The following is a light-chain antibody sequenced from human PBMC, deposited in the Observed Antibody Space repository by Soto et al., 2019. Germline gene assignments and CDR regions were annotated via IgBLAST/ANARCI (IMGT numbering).Light chain of an antibody. CDR3: QQSYSAPPMT. Sequence: DIQMTQSPSTLSASVGDRVMITCRASQSLTNYLNWYQQKPGKAPKLLIYAASSLQNGVPTRFSGRGSGTDFTLTISSLQPEDFATYYCQQSYSAPPMTFGQGTRLEIK. V-gene: IGKV1-39*01. CDR1: QSLTNY. CDR2: AAS. J-gene: IGKJ5*01.